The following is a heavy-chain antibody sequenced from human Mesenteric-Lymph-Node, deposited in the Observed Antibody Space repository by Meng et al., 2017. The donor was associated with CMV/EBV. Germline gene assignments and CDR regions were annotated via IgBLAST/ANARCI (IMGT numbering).Heavy chain of an antibody. CDR3: VRDAGRGHGYNYLGYFDY. Sequence: GESLKISCAACGFTFSSYDMHWVRQAPGRGLEWVALISYDGSNKYYVDSVKGRFTISRDNAKNTLYLQMDSLRADDTAVYYCVRDAGRGHGYNYLGYFDYWGQGTQVTVSS. CDR2: ISYDGSNK. CDR1: GFTFSSYD. V-gene: IGHV3-30-3*01. J-gene: IGHJ4*02. D-gene: IGHD5-24*01.